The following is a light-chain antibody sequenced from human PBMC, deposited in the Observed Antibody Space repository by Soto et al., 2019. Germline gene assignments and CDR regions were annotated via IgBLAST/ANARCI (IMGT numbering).Light chain of an antibody. V-gene: IGKV3-15*01. CDR2: GAS. CDR3: QQYNNWPPWT. CDR1: QSVSSN. J-gene: IGKJ3*01. Sequence: EIVMTQSPATLSVSPGERATLSCRASQSVSSNLAWYQQKPGQAPRLLIYGASTRATGIPARFSGSGSGTEFTLTISSLQSEDFAVYYCQQYNNWPPWTFGPGTKGDIK.